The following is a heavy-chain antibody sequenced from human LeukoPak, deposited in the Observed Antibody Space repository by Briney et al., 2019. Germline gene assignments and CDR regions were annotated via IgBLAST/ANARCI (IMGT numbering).Heavy chain of an antibody. CDR2: INHSGST. CDR3: VTLRKRGGAFDN. Sequence: PSETLSLTCAVYGGSFSGYYWSWIRQPPGKGLEWIGEINHSGSTNYNPSLKSRLTISPDTSKNHFSLKLSSVTAADTAVYYCVTLRKRGGAFDNWGQGTMVTVSS. J-gene: IGHJ3*02. CDR1: GGSFSGYY. V-gene: IGHV4-34*01.